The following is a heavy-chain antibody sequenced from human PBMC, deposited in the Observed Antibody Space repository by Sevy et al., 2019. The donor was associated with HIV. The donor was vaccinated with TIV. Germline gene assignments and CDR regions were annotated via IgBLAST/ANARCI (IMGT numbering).Heavy chain of an antibody. J-gene: IGHJ6*02. CDR2: ISYDGSNK. CDR1: GFTFSSYA. V-gene: IGHV3-30-3*01. Sequence: GGSLRLSCAASGFTFSSYAMHWVRQAPGKGLEWVAVISYDGSNKYYADSVKGRFTISRDNSKNTLYLQMNSLRAEDTAVYYCARDPSGSYYYYYYGMDVWGQGTTVTVSS. CDR3: ARDPSGSYYYYYYGMDV. D-gene: IGHD1-26*01.